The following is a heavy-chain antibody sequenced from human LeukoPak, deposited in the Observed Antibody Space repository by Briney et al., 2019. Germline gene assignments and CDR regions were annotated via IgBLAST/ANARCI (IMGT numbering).Heavy chain of an antibody. J-gene: IGHJ4*02. CDR2: IIGSGGST. CDR3: AKDQGVDTAMVTPTNYFDY. Sequence: GGSLRLSCAASGFTFSSYAMTGVRQAPGRGRGGVSPIIGSGGSTYYADSVKGRFTISRDNSKNTLYLQMNSLRAEGTAVYYCAKDQGVDTAMVTPTNYFDYWGQGTLVTVSS. CDR1: GFTFSSYA. D-gene: IGHD5-18*01. V-gene: IGHV3-23*01.